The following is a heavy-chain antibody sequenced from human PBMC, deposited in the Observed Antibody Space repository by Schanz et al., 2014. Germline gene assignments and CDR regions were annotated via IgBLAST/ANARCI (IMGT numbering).Heavy chain of an antibody. D-gene: IGHD5-12*01. V-gene: IGHV1-18*01. J-gene: IGHJ3*02. CDR2: MNPDSGNT. Sequence: QVHLVQSGAEVKKPGASVKVSCKASGYTFTSYGISWVRQAPGQGLEWMGWMNPDSGNTGYAQKLQGRVTMTADTSTSTAYMDLRSLRSDDTAVYYCARGGGPEDVFDIWGQGTILTVSS. CDR1: GYTFTSYG. CDR3: ARGGGPEDVFDI.